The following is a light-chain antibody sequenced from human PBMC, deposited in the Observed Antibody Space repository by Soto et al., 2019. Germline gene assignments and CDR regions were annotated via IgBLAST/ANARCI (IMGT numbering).Light chain of an antibody. Sequence: QSALTQPASVSGSPGQSITISCTGTSSDVGGYDHVSWYQQHPGKAPKLIIYDVTVRPSGISPRFSGSKSDNTDSLAVSGLQPEDEADYYCSSYTNKDTLLFGGGTKVTVL. J-gene: IGLJ3*02. CDR1: SSDVGGYDH. CDR3: SSYTNKDTLL. V-gene: IGLV2-14*03. CDR2: DVT.